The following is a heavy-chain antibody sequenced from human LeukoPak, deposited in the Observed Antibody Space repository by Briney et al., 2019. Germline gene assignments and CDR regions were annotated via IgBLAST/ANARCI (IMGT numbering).Heavy chain of an antibody. Sequence: GSLRLSCAASGFSFRSYWMSWVRRAPGKGLEWIGSIYYSGSTSYNPSLMSRVTISVDTSKNQFSLKLHSVTAADTAVYYCASPSPGFDPWGQGTLVTVSS. CDR2: IYYSGST. V-gene: IGHV4-39*07. J-gene: IGHJ5*02. CDR1: GFSFRSYW. CDR3: ASPSPGFDP.